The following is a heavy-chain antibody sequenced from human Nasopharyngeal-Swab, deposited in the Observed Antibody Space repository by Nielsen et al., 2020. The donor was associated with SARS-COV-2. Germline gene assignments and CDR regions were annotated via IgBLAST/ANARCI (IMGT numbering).Heavy chain of an antibody. D-gene: IGHD3-22*01. Sequence: GGSLRLSCAASGFTFSSYSMNWVRQAPGKGLEWVSVIYSGGSTFYADSVKGRFTISRDNSKNTLYLQMNSLRAEDTAVYYCARGGYDSSGYLVLSYWGQGTLVTVSS. V-gene: IGHV3-53*01. CDR1: GFTFSSYS. CDR3: ARGGYDSSGYLVLSY. J-gene: IGHJ4*02. CDR2: IYSGGST.